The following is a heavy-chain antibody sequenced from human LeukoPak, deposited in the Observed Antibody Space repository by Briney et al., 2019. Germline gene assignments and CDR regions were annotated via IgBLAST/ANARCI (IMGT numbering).Heavy chain of an antibody. D-gene: IGHD6-6*01. CDR2: IYPGDSDT. CDR3: ARTYRSSDPFDY. V-gene: IGHV5-51*01. Sequence: GESLKISCRGSGYTFTNYWIAWVRQMPGKGPEWMGIIYPGDSDTRYSPSFQGQVTLSADKSISTAFLQWSSLEASDTAMYYCARTYRSSDPFDYWGQGTLVTVSS. CDR1: GYTFTNYW. J-gene: IGHJ4*02.